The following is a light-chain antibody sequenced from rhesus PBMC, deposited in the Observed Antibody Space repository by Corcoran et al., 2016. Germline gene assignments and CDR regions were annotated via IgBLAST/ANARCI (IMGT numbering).Light chain of an antibody. CDR1: QGISSY. V-gene: IGKV1-28*01. Sequence: DIQMTQSPSSLSASVGDTVTITCRASQGISSYLNWFQQKPGKAPKLLLYAASSLESGVPSRFSGSGSGTEFTLTISSLQPEDFAAYYCLQHNSYPLTFGGGTKVEIK. J-gene: IGKJ4*01. CDR3: LQHNSYPLT. CDR2: AAS.